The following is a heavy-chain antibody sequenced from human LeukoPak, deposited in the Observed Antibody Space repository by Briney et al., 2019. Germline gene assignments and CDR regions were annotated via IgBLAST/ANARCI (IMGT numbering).Heavy chain of an antibody. V-gene: IGHV3-30-3*01. CDR1: GFTFSSYA. CDR3: ARDVPSDL. CDR2: ISYDGSNK. Sequence: GSLRLSCAASGFTFSSYAMHWVRQAPGKGLEWVAVISYDGSNKYYADSVKGRFTISRDNSKNTLYLQMNSLRAEDTAVYYCARDVPSDLWGQGTLVTVSS. J-gene: IGHJ5*02.